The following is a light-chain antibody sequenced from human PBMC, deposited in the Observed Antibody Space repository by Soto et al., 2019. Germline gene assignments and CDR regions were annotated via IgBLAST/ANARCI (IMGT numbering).Light chain of an antibody. Sequence: DIQMTQSPSTLSASVGDRVTITCRASQSISSWLAWYQQKPGKAPKLLIYKASSLESGVPSRFSGSGSRTEFTLPISSLQPDDFATYYCQKYNSYPCPFGQGTKLEIK. CDR3: QKYNSYPCP. CDR1: QSISSW. V-gene: IGKV1-5*03. CDR2: KAS. J-gene: IGKJ2*02.